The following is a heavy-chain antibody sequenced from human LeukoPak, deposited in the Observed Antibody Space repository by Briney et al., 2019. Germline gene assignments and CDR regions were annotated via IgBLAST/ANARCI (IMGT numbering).Heavy chain of an antibody. Sequence: ASVKVSCKASGCTFSTYAISWVRQAPGQGLEWMGWINPYSGGTNYAQKFQGRVTMTRDTSISTVYMELSRLRSDDTAVYYCVRDRTKYCSSTSCPLDYWGQGTLVTVSS. CDR1: GCTFSTYA. D-gene: IGHD2-2*01. J-gene: IGHJ4*02. CDR2: INPYSGGT. CDR3: VRDRTKYCSSTSCPLDY. V-gene: IGHV1-2*02.